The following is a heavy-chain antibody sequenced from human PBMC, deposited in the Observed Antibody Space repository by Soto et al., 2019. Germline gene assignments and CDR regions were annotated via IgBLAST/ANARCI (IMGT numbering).Heavy chain of an antibody. CDR2: INHSGST. V-gene: IGHV4-34*01. Sequence: SETLSLTCAVYGGSFSGYYWSWIRQPPGKGLEWIGEINHSGSTNYNPSLKSRVTISVDTSKNQFSLKLSSVTAADTAVYYCANRLAARAPWNDYWGQGTLVTVSS. CDR1: GGSFSGYY. J-gene: IGHJ4*02. CDR3: ANRLAARAPWNDY. D-gene: IGHD6-6*01.